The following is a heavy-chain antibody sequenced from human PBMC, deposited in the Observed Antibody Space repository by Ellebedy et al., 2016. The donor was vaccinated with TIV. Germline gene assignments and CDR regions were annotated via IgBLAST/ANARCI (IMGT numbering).Heavy chain of an antibody. V-gene: IGHV4-34*01. CDR3: ARWPPRY. CDR2: INHSGST. J-gene: IGHJ4*02. CDR1: GGSLSNYY. Sequence: SETLSLXCAVYGGSLSNYYWSWIRQPPGKGLEWIGEINHSGSTSYNPSLKSRTTISVDTSKNQFSLKLSSVTAADTAVYYCARWPPRYWGQGTLVTVSS. D-gene: IGHD5-12*01.